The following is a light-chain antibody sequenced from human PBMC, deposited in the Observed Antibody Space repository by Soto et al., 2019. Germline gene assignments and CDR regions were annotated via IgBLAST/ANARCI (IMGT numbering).Light chain of an antibody. Sequence: IQMTQSPSSLSASVGDRVTITCLASQSISSYLNWYQQKPGKAPKLLIYAASSLQSGVPSRFSGSGSGKYLTLRISSLQPEDFATYYCPQSYSTPPTVGQGTKVDIK. CDR2: AAS. CDR3: PQSYSTPPT. CDR1: QSISSY. V-gene: IGKV1-39*01. J-gene: IGKJ1*01.